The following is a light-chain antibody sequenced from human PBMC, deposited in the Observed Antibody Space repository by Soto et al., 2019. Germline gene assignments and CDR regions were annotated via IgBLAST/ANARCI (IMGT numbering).Light chain of an antibody. CDR3: QQTYCSPLT. CDR2: ATD. J-gene: IGKJ4*01. CDR1: QSIISY. V-gene: IGKV1-39*01. Sequence: DIQMTQSPSSLSASVGDRVTVTCRASQSIISYINWYQQIPGKDPKLLIYATDTLQRGVPSRFSGDRSGTDFTLTITSLQPEDFATEYCQQTYCSPLTFGGGTKVEIK.